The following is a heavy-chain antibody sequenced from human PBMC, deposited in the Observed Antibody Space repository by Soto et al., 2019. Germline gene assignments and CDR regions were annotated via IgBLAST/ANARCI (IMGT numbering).Heavy chain of an antibody. V-gene: IGHV4-39*01. D-gene: IGHD4-17*01. J-gene: IGHJ4*02. CDR2: IYYSGST. CDR3: ARHSDDYGDYYFDY. CDR1: GGSISSSSYY. Sequence: QLQLQESGPGLVKPSETLSLTCTVSGGSISSSSYYWGWIRQPPGKGLEWIGSIYYSGSTYYNPSLKSRVTISVDTSKNQFSLKLSSVTAADTAVYYCARHSDDYGDYYFDYWGQGTLVTVSS.